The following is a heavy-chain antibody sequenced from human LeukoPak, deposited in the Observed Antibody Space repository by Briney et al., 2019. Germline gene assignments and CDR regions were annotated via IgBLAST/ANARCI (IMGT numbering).Heavy chain of an antibody. CDR1: GFTFVDYA. D-gene: IGHD3-22*01. V-gene: IGHV3-9*01. J-gene: IGHJ6*03. CDR2: VSWNSGSI. Sequence: PGGSLRLSCAASGFTFVDYAIHWGRQAPGKGLGCVSGVSWNSGSIVYADSVKGRFTIYRDNAKNSMYLQMNSLAAEDTALYYCAKDKVTTRGNYYYYYMDVWGKGTKVTVSS. CDR3: AKDKVTTRGNYYYYYMDV.